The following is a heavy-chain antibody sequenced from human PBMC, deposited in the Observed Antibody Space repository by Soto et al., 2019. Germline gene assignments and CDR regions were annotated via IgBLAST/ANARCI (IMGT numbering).Heavy chain of an antibody. CDR2: ISAYNGNT. D-gene: IGHD3-22*01. Sequence: GASVKVSCKASGYTFTSYGISWVRQAPGQGLEWMGWISAYNGNTNYAQKLQGRVTMTTDTSTSTAYMELRSLRSDDTAVYYCARDGPEYYYDSSGSGTFDYWGQGTLVTVSS. J-gene: IGHJ4*02. CDR3: ARDGPEYYYDSSGSGTFDY. CDR1: GYTFTSYG. V-gene: IGHV1-18*01.